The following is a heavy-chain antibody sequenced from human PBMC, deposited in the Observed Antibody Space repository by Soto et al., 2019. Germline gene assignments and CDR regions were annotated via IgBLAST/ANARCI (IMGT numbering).Heavy chain of an antibody. CDR1: GFICSSYY. V-gene: IGHV3-23*01. CDR3: AKATATGGGAFDI. J-gene: IGHJ3*02. CDR2: ILVGGST. Sequence: PGGSLRLSCAASGFICSSYYISWVRQAPGKGLEWVSTILVGGSTHYEDSVKGRFTIYRETSKNTVYLQMNSLTAGDTAMCYCAKATATGGGAFDICGQGTMVTVSS. D-gene: IGHD2-8*02.